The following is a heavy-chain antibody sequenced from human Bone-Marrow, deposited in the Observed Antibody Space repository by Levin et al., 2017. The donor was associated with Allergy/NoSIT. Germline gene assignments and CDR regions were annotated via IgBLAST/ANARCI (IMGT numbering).Heavy chain of an antibody. CDR2: MNPDSGNT. V-gene: IGHV1-8*01. CDR3: AREVEYSSSSSKEYYFYFYLDV. D-gene: IGHD6-6*01. J-gene: IGHJ6*03. CDR1: GYTFTNYD. Sequence: PGASVKVSCKASGYTFTNYDINWVRQAPGQGLEWMGWMNPDSGNTGYAQNFQGRVTMTRDTSIGTAYMELSSLRSEDTAVYYCAREVEYSSSSSKEYYFYFYLDVWGKGTTVTVSS.